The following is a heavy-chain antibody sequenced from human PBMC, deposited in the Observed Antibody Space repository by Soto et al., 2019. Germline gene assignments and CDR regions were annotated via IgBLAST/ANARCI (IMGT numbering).Heavy chain of an antibody. CDR2: IIPVFGTA. CDR1: GGPYNSFA. D-gene: IGHD3-10*01. V-gene: IGHV1-69*13. Sequence: ASVKVSCTASGGPYNSFAISWVRQAPGQGLEWIGGIIPVFGTATYAQKFKGRVTITAEESTSTAYMELSSLTSEDTAVYYCARFLGGAGSYYDGQNYNYYNGMDVWGQGTTVTVSS. J-gene: IGHJ6*02. CDR3: ARFLGGAGSYYDGQNYNYYNGMDV.